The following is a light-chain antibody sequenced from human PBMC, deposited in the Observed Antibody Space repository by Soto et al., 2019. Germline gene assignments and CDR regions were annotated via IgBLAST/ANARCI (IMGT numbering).Light chain of an antibody. CDR3: QQYNTDSPWT. V-gene: IGKV1-5*03. Sequence: DIQMTQSPSTLSASVGDRVTITCRASQSISSWLAWYQQKPGKAPKLLIYKASNLESGVPSRFSGSGSGTEFTLTISALQPSDFATYYCQQYNTDSPWTFGQGTKVEIK. J-gene: IGKJ1*01. CDR1: QSISSW. CDR2: KAS.